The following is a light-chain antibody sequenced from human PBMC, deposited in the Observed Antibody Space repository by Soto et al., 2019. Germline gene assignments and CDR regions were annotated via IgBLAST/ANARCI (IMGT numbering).Light chain of an antibody. Sequence: QSVLTQPASVSGSPGQSITISCTGTSSDIGAYNFISWYQQHPGKAPKLMICDVSNRPSGVSNRFSGSKSGNTASLTISGLQAEDEADYYCSAYTTGSSRIFGGGTKLTVL. CDR3: SAYTTGSSRI. CDR2: DVS. CDR1: SSDIGAYNF. V-gene: IGLV2-14*01. J-gene: IGLJ2*01.